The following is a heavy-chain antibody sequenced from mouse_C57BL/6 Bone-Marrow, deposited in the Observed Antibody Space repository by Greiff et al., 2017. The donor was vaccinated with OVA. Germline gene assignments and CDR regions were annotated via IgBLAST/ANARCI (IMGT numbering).Heavy chain of an antibody. CDR3: ARSNTTPGYFDV. V-gene: IGHV1-55*01. Sequence: QVQLKQPGAELVKPGASVKMSCKASGYTFTSYWLTWVKQRPGQGLEWIGDIYPGSGSTNYNEKFKSKATLTVDTSSSTAYMQLSSLSSEDSAVYYCARSNTTPGYFDVWGTGTTVTVSS. J-gene: IGHJ1*03. CDR2: IYPGSGST. CDR1: GYTFTSYW. D-gene: IGHD1-1*01.